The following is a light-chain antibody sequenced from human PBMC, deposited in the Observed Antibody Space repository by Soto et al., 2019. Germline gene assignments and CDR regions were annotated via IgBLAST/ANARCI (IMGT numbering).Light chain of an antibody. Sequence: QSEPTQPPSVSAAPGQKVTISCSGSSSNIGGNPVSWYQQLPGASPKLLIYDNNKRPWAIPHLFSGSKCGRSVSLGITGFQGEEEGHYYCQSYDKRLTAYWFGSGTKVTVL. CDR1: SSNIGGNP. CDR3: QSYDKRLTAYW. V-gene: IGLV1-51*01. J-gene: IGLJ1*01. CDR2: DNN.